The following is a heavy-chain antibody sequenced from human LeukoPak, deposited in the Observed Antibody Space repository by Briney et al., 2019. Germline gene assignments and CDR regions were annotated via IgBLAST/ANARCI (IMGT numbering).Heavy chain of an antibody. Sequence: ASVKVSCKASGGTFSSYAISWVRQAPGQGLEWMGGIIPIFGTANYAQKFQGRVTITADESTSTAYMELSSLRSEDTAVYYCARGDYSRAEDYYYYYMDVWGKGTTVTISS. CDR1: GGTFSSYA. V-gene: IGHV1-69*13. CDR2: IIPIFGTA. CDR3: ARGDYSRAEDYYYYYMDV. J-gene: IGHJ6*03. D-gene: IGHD2-15*01.